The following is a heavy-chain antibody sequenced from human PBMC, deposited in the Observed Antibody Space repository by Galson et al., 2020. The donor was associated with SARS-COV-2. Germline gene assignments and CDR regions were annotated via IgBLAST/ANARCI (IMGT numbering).Heavy chain of an antibody. CDR2: IQNGGGT. Sequence: ASETLSLTCTVSGGFISTYYWNWIRQPPGKGLEWIANIQNGGGTNYNPSLKTRVTISVDTSTKPSSLRLSSVTAADTAVYYCARGLILTGYLTVWGQGTLVTVSS. V-gene: IGHV4-59*12. CDR1: GGFISTYY. CDR3: ARGLILTGYLTV. J-gene: IGHJ4*02. D-gene: IGHD3-9*01.